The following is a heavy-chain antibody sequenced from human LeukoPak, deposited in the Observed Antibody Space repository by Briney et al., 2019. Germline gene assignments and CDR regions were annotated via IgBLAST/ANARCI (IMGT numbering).Heavy chain of an antibody. V-gene: IGHV3-30*18. CDR3: AKRLITWDLDY. CDR2: ISYDAKTI. D-gene: IGHD1-26*01. CDR1: GFSFSSFA. Sequence: GGSLRLSCTASGFSFSSFAMHWVRQAPGKGLGWVAVISYDAKTIYYADSVKGRFIISRDQSKNTLYLQMNSLRTEDTAVYYCAKRLITWDLDYWGQGARVTVTT. J-gene: IGHJ4*02.